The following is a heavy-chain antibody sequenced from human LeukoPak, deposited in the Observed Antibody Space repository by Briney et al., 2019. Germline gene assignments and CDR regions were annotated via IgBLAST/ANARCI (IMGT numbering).Heavy chain of an antibody. D-gene: IGHD3-16*01. CDR2: INSNTGVT. Sequence: ASVKVSCKASGYTFIDYYVHWVRQAPGQGLEGMGWINSNTGVTNYAQKFQGRVTMTRETSSSTAYLDLNSLKSDETAVFNCARVRPWGPGAASPFDIWGQGTMVTVSS. J-gene: IGHJ3*02. V-gene: IGHV1-2*02. CDR3: ARVRPWGPGAASPFDI. CDR1: GYTFIDYY.